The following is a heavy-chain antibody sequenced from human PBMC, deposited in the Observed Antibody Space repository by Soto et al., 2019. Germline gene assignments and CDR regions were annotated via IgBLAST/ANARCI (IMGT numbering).Heavy chain of an antibody. CDR3: ARRWGRTFDY. CDR1: GGSISSYY. Sequence: QVQLQESGPGLVKPSETLSLTCTVSGGSISSYYWSWIRQPPGKGLEWIGYIYYSGSTNYNPSLKTRATISVDTSKNPVPLKLSSVTAADTAVYYCARRWGRTFDYWGQGTLVTVSS. D-gene: IGHD7-27*01. V-gene: IGHV4-59*08. CDR2: IYYSGST. J-gene: IGHJ4*02.